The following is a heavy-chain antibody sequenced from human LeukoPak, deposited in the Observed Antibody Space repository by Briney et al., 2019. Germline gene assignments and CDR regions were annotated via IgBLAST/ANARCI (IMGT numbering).Heavy chain of an antibody. CDR2: IKRKSDGGTT. D-gene: IGHD1-14*01. V-gene: IGHV3-15*01. Sequence: GGSLRLSCAASGLTFSNAWMCWVRQVPGKGLEWVGRIKRKSDGGTTDYAAPVKGRFTISRDDSKNTLYLQMNSLKSEDTAVYYCTTELDVRPNHYWGQGTLVTVSS. CDR3: TTELDVRPNHY. CDR1: GLTFSNAW. J-gene: IGHJ4*02.